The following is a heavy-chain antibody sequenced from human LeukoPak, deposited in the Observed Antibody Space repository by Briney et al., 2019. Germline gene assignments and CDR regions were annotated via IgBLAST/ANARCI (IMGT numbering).Heavy chain of an antibody. D-gene: IGHD3-3*01. V-gene: IGHV3-23*01. CDR2: ITGSGDNI. Sequence: GGSLRLSCVASGFTFGSYAMRWVRQAPGKGLEWVSSITGSGDNIYYADSVRGRFTISRDNPKKTLYLQMNTLRDEDTAVYYCAKEREFWSGYYGTKIDYGGQGTLVTVFS. J-gene: IGHJ4*02. CDR1: GFTFGSYA. CDR3: AKEREFWSGYYGTKIDY.